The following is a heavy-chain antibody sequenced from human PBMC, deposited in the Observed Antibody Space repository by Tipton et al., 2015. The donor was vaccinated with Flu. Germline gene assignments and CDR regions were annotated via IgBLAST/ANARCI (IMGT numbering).Heavy chain of an antibody. CDR1: GFTFSNYW. CDR3: ARASDSGSYDPPYYFVY. CDR2: INRDGSSI. Sequence: SLRLSCAASGFTFSNYWMPWVRQGAGKGLVWVSRINRDGSSISYAGSVKGRFTISRDNAKNTLYLQMNSLRAEDTAVYYCARASDSGSYDPPYYFVYWGQGNLGTVSS. D-gene: IGHD1-26*01. V-gene: IGHV3-74*01. J-gene: IGHJ4*02.